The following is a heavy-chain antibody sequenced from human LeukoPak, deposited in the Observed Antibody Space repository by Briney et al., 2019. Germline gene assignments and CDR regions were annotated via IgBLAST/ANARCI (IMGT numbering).Heavy chain of an antibody. V-gene: IGHV4-39*07. J-gene: IGHJ4*02. Sequence: SETLSLTCTVSGGSISSSSYDWGWIRQPPGKGLEWIGSIYYSGSTFYNPSLKSRVTISVDMSKNQFSLRLSSVTAADTAVYYSARLASGSYGPLTPFDYWGQGTLVTVSS. CDR3: ARLASGSYGPLTPFDY. CDR2: IYYSGST. CDR1: GGSISSSSYD. D-gene: IGHD1-26*01.